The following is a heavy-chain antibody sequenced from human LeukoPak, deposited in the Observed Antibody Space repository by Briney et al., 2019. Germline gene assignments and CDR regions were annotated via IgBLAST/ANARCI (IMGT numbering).Heavy chain of an antibody. V-gene: IGHV4-30-2*01. D-gene: IGHD2-15*01. Sequence: SETLSLTCAVSGGSISSGGYSWSWIRQPPGKGLEWIGYIYHSGSTYYNPSLKSRVTISVDTSKNQFSLKLSSVTAADTAVYYCARESRIGAVDYWGQGTLVTVPS. CDR3: ARESRIGAVDY. J-gene: IGHJ4*02. CDR1: GGSISSGGYS. CDR2: IYHSGST.